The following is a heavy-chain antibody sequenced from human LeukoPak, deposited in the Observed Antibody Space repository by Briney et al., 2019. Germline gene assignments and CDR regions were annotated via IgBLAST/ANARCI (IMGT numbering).Heavy chain of an antibody. Sequence: PGGSLRLSCVASGFTFSSHWMNWVRQAPGKGLEWVTNIKKDGSEKNYVDSVKGRFTISRDNAENSLYLQMNSLRAEDTAVYYCGRDIGFDTFDIWGQGTMVTVSS. D-gene: IGHD3-9*01. J-gene: IGHJ3*02. CDR2: IKKDGSEK. CDR3: GRDIGFDTFDI. CDR1: GFTFSSHW. V-gene: IGHV3-7*01.